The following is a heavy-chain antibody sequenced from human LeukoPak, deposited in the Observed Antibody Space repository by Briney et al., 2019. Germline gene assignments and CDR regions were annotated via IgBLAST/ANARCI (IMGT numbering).Heavy chain of an antibody. CDR3: TKLAGAPRDFDY. Sequence: GGSLRLSCAASGFTFSDHYIDWVRQAPGKGLEWVGRSRDKGNSYTTAYAASVRGRFTISRDDSKNSLYLQMNSLKIEDTAVYYCTKLAGAPRDFDYWGQGTLVTVSS. CDR1: GFTFSDHY. CDR2: SRDKGNSYTT. J-gene: IGHJ4*01. V-gene: IGHV3-72*01. D-gene: IGHD1-14*01.